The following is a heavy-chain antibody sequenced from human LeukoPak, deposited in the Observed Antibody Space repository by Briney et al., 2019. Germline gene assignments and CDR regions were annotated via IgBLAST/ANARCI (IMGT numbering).Heavy chain of an antibody. CDR3: ARDLRGSYGY. V-gene: IGHV3-53*01. D-gene: IGHD1-26*01. J-gene: IGHJ4*02. CDR2: IYSDGTT. Sequence: GGSLRLSCAASGCTVSSTYMTWVRQAPGKGLQWVSVIYSDGTTYYADSVKGRFTISRDNSKNTVFLQMNSLRVEDTAMFYCARDLRGSYGYWGQGTLVTVSS. CDR1: GCTVSSTY.